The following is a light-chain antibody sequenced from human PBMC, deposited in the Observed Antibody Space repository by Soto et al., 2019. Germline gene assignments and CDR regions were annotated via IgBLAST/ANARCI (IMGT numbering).Light chain of an antibody. CDR1: QSARSS. Sequence: EIVLTQSPDTLSLSPGERATLSCRASQSARSSLAWYQQKPGQAPRLLIYDASNRATGIPARFSGSGSGTDFTLTISSLEPEDFAVYYCQQRSNWPPEVTFGPGTKVDIK. V-gene: IGKV3-11*01. CDR3: QQRSNWPPEVT. CDR2: DAS. J-gene: IGKJ3*01.